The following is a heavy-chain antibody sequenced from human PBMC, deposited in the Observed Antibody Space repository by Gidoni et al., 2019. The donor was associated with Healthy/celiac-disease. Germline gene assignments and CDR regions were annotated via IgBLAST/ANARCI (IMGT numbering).Heavy chain of an antibody. CDR2: ISGSGGST. Sequence: EVQLLESGGGLVQPGGSLRLSCAASGFTFSSYAMSWVRQAPGKGLEWVSAISGSGGSTYYADSVKGRFTISRDNSKNTAVYYCAKQACYDILTGYYCGYRRDAVFGYWGQGTLVTVSS. D-gene: IGHD3-9*01. V-gene: IGHV3-23*01. CDR3: CGYRRDAVFGY. J-gene: IGHJ4*02. CDR1: GFTFSSYA.